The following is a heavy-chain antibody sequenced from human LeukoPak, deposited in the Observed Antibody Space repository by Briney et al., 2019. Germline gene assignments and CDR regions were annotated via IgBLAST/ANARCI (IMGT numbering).Heavy chain of an antibody. J-gene: IGHJ4*02. CDR3: AREYTLYISGWFIDY. D-gene: IGHD6-19*01. V-gene: IGHV4-39*07. CDR2: IDYSGST. CDR1: GDSSSNSLYY. Sequence: SETLSLTCTVSGDSSSNSLYYWGWVRQPPGKGLEWIGTIDYSGSTYYNPSLKSRATISIDTSKNQFSLTLSPVTAADTAIYYCAREYTLYISGWFIDYWGQGTVVTVSS.